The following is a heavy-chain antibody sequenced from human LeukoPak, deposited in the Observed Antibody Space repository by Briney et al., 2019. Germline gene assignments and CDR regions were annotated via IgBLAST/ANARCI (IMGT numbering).Heavy chain of an antibody. Sequence: GGSLRLSCAASGFTFSRWWMHWVRQAPGKGLVWVSRLNGDGSSTNYADSVKGRFTISRDIARNTLYLQMNSLRAEDTAVYYCARENWFLDYWGQGTLVTVSS. CDR2: LNGDGSST. D-gene: IGHD3-9*01. V-gene: IGHV3-74*01. CDR1: GFTFSRWW. CDR3: ARENWFLDY. J-gene: IGHJ4*02.